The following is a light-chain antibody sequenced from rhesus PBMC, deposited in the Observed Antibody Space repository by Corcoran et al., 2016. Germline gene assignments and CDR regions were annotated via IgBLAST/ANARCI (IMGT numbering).Light chain of an antibody. V-gene: IGKV1-74*01. CDR3: QHGFGTPVT. CDR1: DNDQNI. J-gene: IGKJ3*01. Sequence: DIQMTQSPASLSAPVGDRVTIACGACDNDQNILNCWQQKPGKATKLLIYEASSLHGGVPSRFSGSGSGTDFTFPLNSLQPDSFATYYCQHGFGTPVTFGHGAKLDI. CDR2: EAS.